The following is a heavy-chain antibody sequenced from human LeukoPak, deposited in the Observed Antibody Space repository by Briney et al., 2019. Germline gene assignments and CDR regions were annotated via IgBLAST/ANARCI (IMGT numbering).Heavy chain of an antibody. CDR2: IYYRGNT. CDR3: ARDSPPQYASSSAGFDY. Sequence: PSETLSLTCTVSGDSIRNYYWSWIRQPPGKGLEWIGGIYYRGNTNYNPSLKSRVIISIDTSKNQFSLKLSSVTAADTAVYFCARDSPPQYASSSAGFDYWGPGTLATVSS. CDR1: GDSIRNYY. D-gene: IGHD6-6*01. J-gene: IGHJ4*02. V-gene: IGHV4-59*01.